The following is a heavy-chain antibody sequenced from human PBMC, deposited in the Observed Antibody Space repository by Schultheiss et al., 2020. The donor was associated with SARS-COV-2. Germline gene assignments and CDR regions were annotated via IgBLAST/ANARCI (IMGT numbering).Heavy chain of an antibody. V-gene: IGHV3-15*01. CDR3: TTDLYAVAGTSDY. CDR2: IKSKTDGGTT. D-gene: IGHD6-19*01. Sequence: SCAASGFTFSNAWMSWVRQAPGKGLEWVGRIKSKTDGGTTDYAAPVKGRFTISRDDSKNTLYLQMNSLKTEDTAVYYCTTDLYAVAGTSDYWGQGTLVTVSS. CDR1: GFTFSNAW. J-gene: IGHJ4*02.